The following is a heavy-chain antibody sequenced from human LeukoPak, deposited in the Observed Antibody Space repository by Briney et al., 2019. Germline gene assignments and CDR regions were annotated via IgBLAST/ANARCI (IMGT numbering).Heavy chain of an antibody. D-gene: IGHD6-6*01. J-gene: IGHJ3*01. CDR2: IKKKAAGGTT. Sequence: PGGSLRLSCAASGFSFTNDWMSWVRQAPGKGLEWVGRIKKKAAGGTTDYAAPVKGRFTISRDDSKNTLFLQMDSLKIEDTAMYYCATAGLVLDAFDFWGQGTMVTVYS. V-gene: IGHV3-15*01. CDR1: GFSFTNDW. CDR3: ATAGLVLDAFDF.